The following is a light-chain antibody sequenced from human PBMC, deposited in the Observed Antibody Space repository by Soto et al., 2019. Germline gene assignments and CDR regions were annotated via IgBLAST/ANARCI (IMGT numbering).Light chain of an antibody. CDR2: DTN. CDR3: LRSCSGARV. Sequence: QAVVTQEPSLTVSPGGTVTLTCGSSTGAVTNGHYPYWFQQKPGQAPRTLIYDTNNRHSWTPARFSASLLGGKAALTLSGAQPEDEAEYDCLRSCSGARVFGGGTKLTVL. CDR1: TGAVTNGHY. V-gene: IGLV7-46*01. J-gene: IGLJ2*01.